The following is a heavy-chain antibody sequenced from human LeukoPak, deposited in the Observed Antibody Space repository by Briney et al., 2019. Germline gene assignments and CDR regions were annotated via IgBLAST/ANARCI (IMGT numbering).Heavy chain of an antibody. CDR3: ARVKWFGEENLVY. CDR1: GGSFSGYY. D-gene: IGHD3-10*01. Sequence: SETLSLTCAVYGGSFSGYYWSWIRQPPGKGLEWIGEINHSGSTNYNPSLKSRVTISVDTSKNQFSLKLSSVTAADTAVYYCARVKWFGEENLVYWGQGTLVTVSS. J-gene: IGHJ4*02. V-gene: IGHV4-34*01. CDR2: INHSGST.